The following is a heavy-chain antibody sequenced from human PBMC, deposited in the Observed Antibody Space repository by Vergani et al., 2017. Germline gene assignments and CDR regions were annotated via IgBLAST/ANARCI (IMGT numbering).Heavy chain of an antibody. J-gene: IGHJ4*02. V-gene: IGHV4-34*01. Sequence: QVQLQQWGAGLLKPSETLSLTCAVYGGSFSGYYWSWIRQPPGKGLEWIGEINHRGSTNYNPSLKSRVTISVDTSKNQFSLKLSSVTAADTAVYYCARGNYYDSSGYYGTSDFDYWGQGTLVTVSS. CDR2: INHRGST. D-gene: IGHD3-22*01. CDR1: GGSFSGYY. CDR3: ARGNYYDSSGYYGTSDFDY.